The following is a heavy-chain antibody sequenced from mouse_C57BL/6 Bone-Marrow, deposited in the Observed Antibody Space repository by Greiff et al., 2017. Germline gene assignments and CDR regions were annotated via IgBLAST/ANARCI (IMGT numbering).Heavy chain of an antibody. D-gene: IGHD2-3*01. J-gene: IGHJ2*01. CDR1: GYTFTSYN. CDR3: ARWGTIDGYHY. Sequence: QVQLKESGAELVRPGASVKLSCTASGYTFTSYNMPWVKQTPRQGLEWIGAIYPGNGDTSYNQKFKGKATLTVDKASSTAYMQLSSLTSEDSAVYFCARWGTIDGYHYWGQGTTLTVSS. CDR2: IYPGNGDT. V-gene: IGHV1-12*01.